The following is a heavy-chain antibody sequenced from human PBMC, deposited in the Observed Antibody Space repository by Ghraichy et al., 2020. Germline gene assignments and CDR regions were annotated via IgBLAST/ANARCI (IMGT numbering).Heavy chain of an antibody. CDR1: GGSISSGGYY. V-gene: IGHV4-31*03. CDR2: IYYSGST. CDR3: ARDRGSGSYHAFDI. D-gene: IGHD1-26*01. Sequence: SETLSLTCTVSGGSISSGGYYWSWIRQHPGKGLEWIGYIYYSGSTYYNPSLKSRVTISVDTSKNQFSLKLSSVTAADTAVYYCARDRGSGSYHAFDIWGQGTMVTVSS. J-gene: IGHJ3*02.